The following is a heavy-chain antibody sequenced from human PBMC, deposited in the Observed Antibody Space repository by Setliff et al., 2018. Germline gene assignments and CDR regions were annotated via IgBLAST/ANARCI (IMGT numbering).Heavy chain of an antibody. Sequence: PSETLSLTCTVSGGSISSRSYYWGWIRQPPGKGLEWIGSIYHSGSSYYNPSLRSRVTISVDTSKNQFSLILRSVTAADTAVYYCARESRSTWYRRDFWGQGTLVTVSS. CDR2: IYHSGSS. CDR1: GGSISSRSYY. V-gene: IGHV4-39*07. D-gene: IGHD6-13*01. J-gene: IGHJ4*02. CDR3: ARESRSTWYRRDF.